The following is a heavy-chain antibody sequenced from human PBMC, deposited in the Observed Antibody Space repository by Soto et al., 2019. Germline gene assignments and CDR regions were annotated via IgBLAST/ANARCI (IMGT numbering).Heavy chain of an antibody. CDR1: GGTFSSYA. V-gene: IGHV1-69*13. CDR2: IIPIFGTA. CDR3: VLGRGATQGGDAFDI. Sequence: GASVKVSFKASGGTFSSYAISWLRQAPGQGLEWMGGIIPIFGTANYAQKFQGRVTITADESTSTAYMELSSLRSEDTAVYYCVLGRGATQGGDAFDIWGQGTMVTVSS. D-gene: IGHD1-26*01. J-gene: IGHJ3*02.